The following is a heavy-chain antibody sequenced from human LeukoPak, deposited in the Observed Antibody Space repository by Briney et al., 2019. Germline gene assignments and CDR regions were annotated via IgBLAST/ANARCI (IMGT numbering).Heavy chain of an antibody. Sequence: GGSLRLSCAASGFTFSTYGMSWVRQAPAKGLEWVSCVSGRGGGGSTFNADSVEGRFTISRDNSKNTLYLQMNSLRAEDTVRYYCAKQKGYCSGGRFYYSDYWGQGTLVTVSS. CDR1: GFTFSTYG. J-gene: IGHJ4*02. V-gene: IGHV3-23*01. CDR2: VSGRGGGGST. D-gene: IGHD2-15*01. CDR3: AKQKGYCSGGRFYYSDY.